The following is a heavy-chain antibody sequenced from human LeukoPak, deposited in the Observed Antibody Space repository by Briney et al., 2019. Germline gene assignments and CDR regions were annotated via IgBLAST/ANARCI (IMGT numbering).Heavy chain of an antibody. CDR2: IYTSGST. V-gene: IGHV4-61*02. D-gene: IGHD6-13*01. J-gene: IGHJ4*02. CDR1: GGSISSGSYY. CDR3: AREGDNSSPIDY. Sequence: PSQTLSLTCTVSGGSISSGSYYWSWIRQPAGKGLEWIGRIYTSGSTNYNPSLKSRVTISVDTSKNQFSLKLSSVTAADTAVYYCAREGDNSSPIDYWGQGTLVTVSS.